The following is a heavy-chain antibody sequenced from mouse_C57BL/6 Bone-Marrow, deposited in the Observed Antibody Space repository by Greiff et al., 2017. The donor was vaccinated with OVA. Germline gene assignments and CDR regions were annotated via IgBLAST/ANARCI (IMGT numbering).Heavy chain of an antibody. J-gene: IGHJ4*01. V-gene: IGHV5-12*01. D-gene: IGHD2-4*01. Sequence: EVKLVESGGGLVQPGGSLKLSCAASGFTFSDYYMSWVRQTPEKRLEWVAYISNGGGSTYYPDTVQGRFTISSDNAKNTLYLQMSRLKSEDTAMYYCARPFSYDYDGGRESLSMDYWGQGTSVTVSS. CDR2: ISNGGGST. CDR1: GFTFSDYY. CDR3: ARPFSYDYDGGRESLSMDY.